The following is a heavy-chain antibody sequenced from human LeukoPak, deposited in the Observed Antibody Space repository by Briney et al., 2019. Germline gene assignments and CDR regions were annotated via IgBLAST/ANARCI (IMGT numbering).Heavy chain of an antibody. Sequence: GGSLRLSCAASGFTFSSYAMSWVRQAPGKGLEWVSAISGSGGSTYYADSVKGRFTISRDNSKNTLYLQMNSLGAEDTAVYYCAKVVDPPPVRGVLSYYYYYGMDVWGQGTTVTVSS. CDR3: AKVVDPPPVRGVLSYYYYYGMDV. D-gene: IGHD3-10*01. J-gene: IGHJ6*02. CDR2: ISGSGGST. V-gene: IGHV3-23*01. CDR1: GFTFSSYA.